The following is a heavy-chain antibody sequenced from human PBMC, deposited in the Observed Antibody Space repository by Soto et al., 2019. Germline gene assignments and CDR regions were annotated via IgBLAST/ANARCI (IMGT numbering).Heavy chain of an antibody. Sequence: QVQLQESGPGLVKPSGTLSLTCAVSGGSISSSNWWSWVRQPPGKGREWIGEIYHSGSTNYNPSLKSRVIISVDKSKNQFSLKLSSVTAADTAVYYCARVVGGYYYGMDVWGQGTTVTVSS. V-gene: IGHV4-4*02. CDR2: IYHSGST. CDR1: GGSISSSNW. J-gene: IGHJ6*02. D-gene: IGHD2-2*01. CDR3: ARVVGGYYYGMDV.